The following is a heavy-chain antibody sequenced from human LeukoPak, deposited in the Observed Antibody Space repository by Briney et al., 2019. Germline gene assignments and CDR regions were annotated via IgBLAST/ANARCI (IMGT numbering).Heavy chain of an antibody. Sequence: SETLSLTCSVSGGSISTFHWHWIRQPPGKGLEWVGYIFSSDIANYNPSLRSRVTISVDTSKNQFSLKLRSVTAADTAVYFCARSDGIVGEEAWFDPWGQGTLVTVSS. CDR2: IFSSDIA. V-gene: IGHV4-4*09. CDR1: GGSISTFH. CDR3: ARSDGIVGEEAWFDP. D-gene: IGHD1-26*01. J-gene: IGHJ5*02.